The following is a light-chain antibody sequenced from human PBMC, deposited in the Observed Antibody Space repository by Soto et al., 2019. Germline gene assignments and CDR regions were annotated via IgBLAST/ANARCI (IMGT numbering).Light chain of an antibody. CDR2: GAS. Sequence: VLTQSPGTLSLSPGGRATLSCRASQSVSRRLAWYQQIPGQXPRXXISGASMRASGVPVRFIGSGSGTDFTITITRLEPEDCAVYYCQQQGGSPITFGLGTRLEI. V-gene: IGKV3-20*01. CDR1: QSVSRR. CDR3: QQQGGSPIT. J-gene: IGKJ5*01.